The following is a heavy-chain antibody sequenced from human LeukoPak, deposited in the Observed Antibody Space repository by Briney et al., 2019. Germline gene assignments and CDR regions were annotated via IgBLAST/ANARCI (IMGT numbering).Heavy chain of an antibody. J-gene: IGHJ5*02. CDR2: IRYDGSNK. CDR3: AKASRITMVRGVIRPRNWFDP. CDR1: GFTFSSYG. Sequence: GGSLRLSCAASGFTFSSYGMHWVRQAPGKGLEWVAFIRYDGSNKYYADSVKGRFTISRDNSKNTLYLQMNSLRAEDTAVYYCAKASRITMVRGVIRPRNWFDPWGQGTLVTVSS. V-gene: IGHV3-30*02. D-gene: IGHD3-10*01.